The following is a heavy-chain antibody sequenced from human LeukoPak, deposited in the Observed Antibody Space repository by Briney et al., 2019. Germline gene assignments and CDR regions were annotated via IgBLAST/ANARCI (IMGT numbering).Heavy chain of an antibody. J-gene: IGHJ4*02. Sequence: SETLSLTCAVYGGSFSGYYWSWIRQPPGKGLEWIGEINHSGSTNYNPSLKSRVTISVDTSKNQFSLKLSSVTAADTAVYYCARQGPPYYDILTGYYPIDYWGQGTLVTVSS. CDR2: INHSGST. CDR1: GGSFSGYY. V-gene: IGHV4-34*01. CDR3: ARQGPPYYDILTGYYPIDY. D-gene: IGHD3-9*01.